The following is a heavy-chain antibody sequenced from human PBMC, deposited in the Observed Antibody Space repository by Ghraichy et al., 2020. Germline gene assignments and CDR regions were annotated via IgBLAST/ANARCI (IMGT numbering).Heavy chain of an antibody. D-gene: IGHD3-10*01. CDR3: ARAAGEEYNWFDP. CDR1: GYTFTGYY. Sequence: GESLNISCKASGYTFTGYYMHWVRQAPGQGLEWMGWINPNSGGTNYAQKFQGRVTMTRDTSISTAYMELSRLRSDDTAVYYCARAAGEEYNWFDPWGQGTLVTVSS. J-gene: IGHJ5*02. V-gene: IGHV1-2*02. CDR2: INPNSGGT.